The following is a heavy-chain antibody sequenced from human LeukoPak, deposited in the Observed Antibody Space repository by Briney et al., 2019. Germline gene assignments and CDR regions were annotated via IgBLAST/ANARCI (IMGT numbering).Heavy chain of an antibody. CDR3: ARGVYIAAAQYGY. V-gene: IGHV4-59*01. Sequence: SETLSLTCTVSGGSISSYYWSWIRQPPGKGLEWIGYIYYSGTTNYYPSLKSRVTISVDTSKNQFSLKLSSVTAADTAVYYCARGVYIAAAQYGYWGQGTLVTVSS. D-gene: IGHD6-13*01. CDR1: GGSISSYY. J-gene: IGHJ4*02. CDR2: IYYSGTT.